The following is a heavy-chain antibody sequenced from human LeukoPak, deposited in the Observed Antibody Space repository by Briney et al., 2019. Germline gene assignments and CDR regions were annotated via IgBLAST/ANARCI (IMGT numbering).Heavy chain of an antibody. CDR2: IYYSGST. V-gene: IGHV4-31*03. CDR3: AREGYDSSYYYYLDY. D-gene: IGHD3-22*01. CDR1: GGSISSGDYY. J-gene: IGHJ4*02. Sequence: SQTLSLTCTVSGGSISSGDYYWSWLRQPPGKGLEWIGNIYYSGSTYYNPSLKSRVTISVGTSKSQFSLKLSSVTAADTAVYYCAREGYDSSYYYYLDYWGQGTLVTVPS.